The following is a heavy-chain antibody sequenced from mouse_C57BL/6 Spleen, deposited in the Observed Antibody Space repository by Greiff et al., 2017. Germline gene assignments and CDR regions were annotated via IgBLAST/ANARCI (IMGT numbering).Heavy chain of an antibody. CDR2: IYPGDGDT. V-gene: IGHV1-80*01. J-gene: IGHJ3*01. CDR1: GYAFSSYW. CDR3: ARGDSSGQAWFAY. D-gene: IGHD3-2*02. Sequence: QVQLQQSGAELVKPGASVKISCKASGYAFSSYWMNWVKQRPGTGLEWIGQIYPGDGDTNYNGKFKGKATLTADKSSSTAYMQLSSLTSEDSAVYVCARGDSSGQAWFAYWGQGTLVTVSA.